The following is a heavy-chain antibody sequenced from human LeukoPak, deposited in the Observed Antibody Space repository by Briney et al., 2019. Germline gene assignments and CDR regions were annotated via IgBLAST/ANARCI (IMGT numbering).Heavy chain of an antibody. D-gene: IGHD2-2*01. V-gene: IGHV4-31*03. CDR2: IYYSGST. J-gene: IGHJ3*02. Sequence: SETLSLTCTVSGGSISSGGYYWSWIRQHPGKGLEWIGYIYYSGSTYYNPSLKSRVTISVDTSKNQFSLKLSSVTAADAAVYYCARESTNDAFDIWGQGTMVTVSS. CDR3: ARESTNDAFDI. CDR1: GGSISSGGYY.